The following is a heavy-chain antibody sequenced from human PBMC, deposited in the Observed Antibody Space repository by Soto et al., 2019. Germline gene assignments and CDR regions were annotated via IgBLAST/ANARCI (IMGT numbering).Heavy chain of an antibody. V-gene: IGHV4-30-4*08. J-gene: IGHJ5*02. CDR2: IYYSGST. D-gene: IGHD3-10*01. CDR1: GGSISSGGYY. Sequence: LSLTCTVSGGSISSGGYYWSWIRQHPGKGLEWIGYIYYSGSTYYNPSLKSRVTISVDTSKNQFSLKLSSVTAADTAVYYCARGDLTYYYGSGSYFEYNWFDPWGQGTLVTVS. CDR3: ARGDLTYYYGSGSYFEYNWFDP.